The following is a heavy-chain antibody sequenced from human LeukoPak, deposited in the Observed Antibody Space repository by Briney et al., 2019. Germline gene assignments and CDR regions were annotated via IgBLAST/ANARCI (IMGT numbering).Heavy chain of an antibody. CDR1: GGSISSYY. D-gene: IGHD3-10*01. CDR2: IYYSGST. V-gene: IGHV4-59*01. J-gene: IGHJ4*02. CDR3: ASGMVRGVTRFDY. Sequence: PSETLSLTCTVSGGSISSYYWSWIRQPPGKGLEWIGYIYYSGSTNYNPSLKSRVTISVDTSKNQFSLKLSSVTAADTAVYYCASGMVRGVTRFDYWGQGTLVTVSS.